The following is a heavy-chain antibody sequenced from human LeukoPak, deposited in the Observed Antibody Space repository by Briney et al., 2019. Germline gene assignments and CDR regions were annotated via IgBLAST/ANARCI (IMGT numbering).Heavy chain of an antibody. CDR1: GFTFSSYS. J-gene: IGHJ4*02. CDR2: ISSSSSYI. Sequence: GGSLRLSCAASGFTFSSYSMNWVRQAPGKGLEWVSSISSSSSYIYYADSVKGRFTISRDNAKNSLYLQMNSLRAEDTAVYYCAKDPYYYDSSGYYFLYYFDYWGQGTLVTVSS. D-gene: IGHD3-22*01. V-gene: IGHV3-21*01. CDR3: AKDPYYYDSSGYYFLYYFDY.